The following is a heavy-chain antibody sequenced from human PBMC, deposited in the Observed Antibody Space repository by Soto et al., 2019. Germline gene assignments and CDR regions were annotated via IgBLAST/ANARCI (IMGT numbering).Heavy chain of an antibody. J-gene: IGHJ5*02. D-gene: IGHD6-6*01. CDR2: ISYDGSNK. CDR1: GFTFSSYA. Sequence: ESGGGVVQPGRSLRLSCAASGFTFSSYAMHWVRQAPGKGLEWVAVISYDGSNKYYADSVKGRFTISRDNSKNTLYLQMNSLRAEDTAVYYCARGRSSSGWFDPWGQGTLVTVSS. CDR3: ARGRSSSGWFDP. V-gene: IGHV3-30-3*01.